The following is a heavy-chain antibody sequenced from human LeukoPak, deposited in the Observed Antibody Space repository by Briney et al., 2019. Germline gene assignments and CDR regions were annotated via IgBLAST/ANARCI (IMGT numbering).Heavy chain of an antibody. CDR2: IYYSGST. Sequence: PSETLSLTCTVSGGSISSYYWSWIRQPPGEGLEWIGYIYYSGSTNYNPSLKSRVTISVDTSKNQFSLKLSSVTAADTAVYYCARHETSSSWTSSFDYWGQGTLVTVSS. CDR1: GGSISSYY. V-gene: IGHV4-59*08. J-gene: IGHJ4*02. CDR3: ARHETSSSWTSSFDY. D-gene: IGHD6-13*01.